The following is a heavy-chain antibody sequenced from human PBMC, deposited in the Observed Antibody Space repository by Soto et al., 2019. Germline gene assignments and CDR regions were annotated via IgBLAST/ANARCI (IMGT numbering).Heavy chain of an antibody. J-gene: IGHJ5*02. CDR1: GYTFFTYD. V-gene: IGHV1-18*01. D-gene: IGHD1-1*01. CDR2: ISTYSGDT. Sequence: QVHLVQSGVEVKTPGASVKVSCQASGYTFFTYDISWVRQAPGQGLEWMGWISTYSGDTKYAQKFQGRVTMTTDTSTTTAYLELRSLRSDDTAVYYWARHHAPTTSEKWFDPWGQGTLVTVSS. CDR3: ARHHAPTTSEKWFDP.